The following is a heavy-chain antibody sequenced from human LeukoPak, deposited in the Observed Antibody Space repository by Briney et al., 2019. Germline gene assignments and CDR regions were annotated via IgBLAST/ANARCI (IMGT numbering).Heavy chain of an antibody. V-gene: IGHV1-2*02. D-gene: IGHD1-26*01. J-gene: IGHJ4*02. CDR3: ARAVGATTGIDY. Sequence: ASVKASCKASGYTFTGYYMHWVRQAPGQGLEWMGWINPKSGGTNYAQKFQGRVTMTRDTSISTAYMELSRLRSDDTAVYYCARAVGATTGIDYWGQGTLVTVSS. CDR1: GYTFTGYY. CDR2: INPKSGGT.